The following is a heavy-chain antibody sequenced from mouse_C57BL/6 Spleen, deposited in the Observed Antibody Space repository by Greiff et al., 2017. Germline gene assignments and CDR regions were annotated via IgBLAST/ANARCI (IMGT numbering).Heavy chain of an antibody. CDR3: ARELDYGYDGFAY. V-gene: IGHV5-17*01. Sequence: VQLKESGGGLVKPGGSLKLSCAASGFTFSDYGMHWVRQAPEKGLEWVAYISSGSSTIYYADTVKGRFTISRDNAKNTLFLQMTSLRSEDTAMYYCARELDYGYDGFAYWGQGTLVTVSA. J-gene: IGHJ3*01. D-gene: IGHD2-2*01. CDR1: GFTFSDYG. CDR2: ISSGSSTI.